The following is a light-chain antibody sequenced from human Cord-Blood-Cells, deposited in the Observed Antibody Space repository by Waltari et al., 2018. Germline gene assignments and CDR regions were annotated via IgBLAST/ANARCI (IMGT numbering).Light chain of an antibody. CDR1: QSVSIY. Sequence: EIVLTQSPATLSLSPGARATLSCRASQSVSIYLAWYQQKPGQAPRLLIYDASNRATGIPARFSGSGSGTDFTLTISSLEPEDFAVYYCQQRSNWPFTLGPGTKVDIK. J-gene: IGKJ3*01. V-gene: IGKV3-11*01. CDR3: QQRSNWPFT. CDR2: DAS.